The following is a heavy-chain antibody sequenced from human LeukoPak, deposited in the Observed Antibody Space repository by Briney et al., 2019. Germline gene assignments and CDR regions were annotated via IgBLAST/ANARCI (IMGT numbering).Heavy chain of an antibody. Sequence: GRSLRLSCAASGFTFDDYAMHWVRQAPGKGLEWVSGISWNSGSIGYADSVKGRFTISRDDAKNSLYLQMNSLRAEDMALYYCAKGYQLLSTPTFDYWGQGTLVTVSS. J-gene: IGHJ4*02. CDR1: GFTFDDYA. CDR3: AKGYQLLSTPTFDY. D-gene: IGHD2-2*01. CDR2: ISWNSGSI. V-gene: IGHV3-9*03.